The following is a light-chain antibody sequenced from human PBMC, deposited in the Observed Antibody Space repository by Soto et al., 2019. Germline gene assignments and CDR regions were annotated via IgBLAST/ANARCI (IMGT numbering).Light chain of an antibody. J-gene: IGLJ2*01. CDR1: SSNIGAGYD. CDR2: GNN. Sequence: QPVLTQPPSVSGAPGQRVTISCTGSSSNIGAGYDVHWYQQLPGTAPKLLIDGNNNRPSGVPDRFSGSKSGTSASLAITGLQAEDEADYYCLSYDSSLSGSRVFGGGTKLTVL. CDR3: LSYDSSLSGSRV. V-gene: IGLV1-40*01.